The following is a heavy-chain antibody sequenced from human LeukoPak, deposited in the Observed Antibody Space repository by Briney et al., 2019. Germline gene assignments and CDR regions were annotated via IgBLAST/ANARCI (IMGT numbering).Heavy chain of an antibody. CDR1: GYTFTSYY. CDR2: INPSGGST. V-gene: IGHV1-46*01. CDR3: ARGVPDIVVVPAAMEGDY. D-gene: IGHD2-2*01. J-gene: IGHJ4*02. Sequence: ASVKVSCKASGYTFTSYYMHWVRQAPGQGLEWMGIINPSGGSTSYAQKFQGRVTMTRNTSISTAYMELSSLRSEDTAVYYCARGVPDIVVVPAAMEGDYWGQGTLVTVSS.